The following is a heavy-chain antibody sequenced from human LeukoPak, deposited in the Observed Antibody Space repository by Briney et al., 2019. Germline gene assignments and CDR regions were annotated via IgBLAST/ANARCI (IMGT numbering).Heavy chain of an antibody. V-gene: IGHV4-4*07. CDR3: ARDVVAARGSFDY. CDR2: IYTSGST. J-gene: IGHJ4*02. CDR1: GDSISGFY. D-gene: IGHD2-2*01. Sequence: PSQTLSLTCTASGDSISGFYWSWIRQAAGKGLEWIGHIYTSGSTNYNSSLKSRVTMSVDMSKNQFSLKLRSVTAADTAVYYCARDVVAARGSFDYWGQGTLVTVSS.